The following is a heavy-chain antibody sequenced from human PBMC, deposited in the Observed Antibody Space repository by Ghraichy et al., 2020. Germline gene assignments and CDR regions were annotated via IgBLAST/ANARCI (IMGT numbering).Heavy chain of an antibody. CDR1: GGSVSSGNYY. J-gene: IGHJ6*03. CDR2: ISYSGNT. V-gene: IGHV4-61*01. Sequence: SQTLSLTCTVSGGSVSSGNYYWSWIRQPPGKGLEWIGYISYSGNTNYNPSLKSRVTISVDTSKSQFSLKLSSVTAADTAVFYCARGYYDFWSGSKLNYYYYMDVWGKGTTVTVSS. D-gene: IGHD3-3*01. CDR3: ARGYYDFWSGSKLNYYYYMDV.